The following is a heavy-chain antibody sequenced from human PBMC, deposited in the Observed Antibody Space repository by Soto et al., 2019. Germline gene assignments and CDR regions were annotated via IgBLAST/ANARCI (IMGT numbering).Heavy chain of an antibody. CDR1: VFTFTNYC. CDR2: IYPDDSDT. D-gene: IGHD3-10*01. V-gene: IGHV5-51*01. J-gene: IGHJ6*02. CDR3: ARRRFGGYDMDV. Sequence: GESLKISCKGSVFTFTNYCIAWVRQMPGKGLECMGVIYPDDSDTRYSPSFQGQVTISADKSISTAYLQWSSLKASDTAMYYCARRRFGGYDMDVWGQGTTVTVSS.